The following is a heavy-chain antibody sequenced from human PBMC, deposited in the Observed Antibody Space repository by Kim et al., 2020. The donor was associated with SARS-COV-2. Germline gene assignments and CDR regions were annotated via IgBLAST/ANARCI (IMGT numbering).Heavy chain of an antibody. CDR3: ATLDSSGYYKEYYFDY. J-gene: IGHJ4*02. CDR2: FDPEDGET. CDR1: GYTLTELS. V-gene: IGHV1-24*01. D-gene: IGHD3-22*01. Sequence: ASVKVSCKVSGYTLTELSMHWVRQAPGKGLEWMGGFDPEDGETIYAQKFQGRVTMTEDTSTDTAYMELSSLRSEDKAVYYCATLDSSGYYKEYYFDYWGQGTLVTVSS.